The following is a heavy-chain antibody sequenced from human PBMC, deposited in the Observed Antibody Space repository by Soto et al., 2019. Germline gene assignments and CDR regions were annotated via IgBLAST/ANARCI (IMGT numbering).Heavy chain of an antibody. J-gene: IGHJ6*02. D-gene: IGHD2-2*01. CDR3: AKEGYCSSTSCYPGPYYYYGMDV. V-gene: IGHV3-23*01. Sequence: PGGPPSLPCAAPGFTFSSNAMSWVRPAPGKGLEWVSAISGSGGSTYYADSVKGRFTISRDNSKNTLYLQMNSLRAEDTAVYYCAKEGYCSSTSCYPGPYYYYGMDVWGQGTTVTVSS. CDR2: ISGSGGST. CDR1: GFTFSSNA.